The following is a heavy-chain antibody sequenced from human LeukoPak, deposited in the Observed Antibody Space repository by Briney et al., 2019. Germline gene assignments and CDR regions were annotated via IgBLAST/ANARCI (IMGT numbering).Heavy chain of an antibody. D-gene: IGHD1-1*01. V-gene: IGHV4-34*01. Sequence: GSLRLSCAASGSTVSSNYMSWVRQAPGKGLEWIGEFNRSGTTNYNPTLKSRVTISVDTSKSQVSLKLTSVTAADTAVFYCARGRFGNPLQLQPRRPFDMWGQGTVVTISS. CDR1: GSTVSSNY. CDR2: FNRSGTT. J-gene: IGHJ3*02. CDR3: ARGRFGNPLQLQPRRPFDM.